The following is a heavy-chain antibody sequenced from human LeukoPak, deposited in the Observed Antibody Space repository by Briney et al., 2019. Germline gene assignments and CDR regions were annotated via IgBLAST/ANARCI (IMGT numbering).Heavy chain of an antibody. D-gene: IGHD5-12*01. CDR3: ARDKSGYSGYGMCYFDY. J-gene: IGHJ4*02. CDR2: INPNSGGT. V-gene: IGHV1-2*04. CDR1: GHTFTGYY. Sequence: ASVKVSCKASGHTFTGYYMHWVRQAPGQGLEWMGWINPNSGGTNYAQKFQGWVTMTRDTSISTAYMELSRLRSDDTAVYYCARDKSGYSGYGMCYFDYWGQGTLVTVSS.